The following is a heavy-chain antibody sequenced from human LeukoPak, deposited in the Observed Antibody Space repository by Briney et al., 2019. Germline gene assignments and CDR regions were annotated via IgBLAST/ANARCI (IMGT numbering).Heavy chain of an antibody. V-gene: IGHV3-48*03. CDR1: GFTFSSYE. J-gene: IGHJ3*02. Sequence: GGSLRLSCAASGFTFSSYEMNWVRQAPGKGLEWVSYISSSGSTIYYADSVKGRFTISRDNAKNSLYLQMNSLRAEDTAVYYCARDFPGSGSYWTDAFDIWGQGTMVTVSS. CDR2: ISSSGSTI. CDR3: ARDFPGSGSYWTDAFDI. D-gene: IGHD1-26*01.